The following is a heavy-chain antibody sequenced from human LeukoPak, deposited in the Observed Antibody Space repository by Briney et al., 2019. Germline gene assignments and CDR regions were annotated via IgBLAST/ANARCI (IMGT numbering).Heavy chain of an antibody. V-gene: IGHV4-59*01. CDR3: ATRPADGSWYGVFDF. J-gene: IGHJ4*01. Sequence: PSETLSLTCSVSGVSMTGYYWSWIRQAPGKAPEWIGYIYSSGSTNYNPSLNSRVTMSLDASKNQFSLKLTSVTAADTAVYYCATRPADGSWYGVFDFWSRGTLVTVSS. CDR2: IYSSGST. D-gene: IGHD3-10*01. CDR1: GVSMTGYY.